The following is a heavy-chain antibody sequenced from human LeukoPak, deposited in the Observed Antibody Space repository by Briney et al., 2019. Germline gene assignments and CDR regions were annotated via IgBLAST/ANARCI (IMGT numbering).Heavy chain of an antibody. CDR3: AREMATIAGFDY. CDR2: IYSGGST. D-gene: IGHD5-24*01. Sequence: GGSLRLSCAASGFTVSSNYMSWVRQAPGKGLEWVSVIYSGGSTYYADSVKGRFTISRDNSKNTLYLQMNSLRAEDTAVYYCAREMATIAGFDYWGQGTLVTVSS. J-gene: IGHJ4*01. CDR1: GFTVSSNY. V-gene: IGHV3-53*01.